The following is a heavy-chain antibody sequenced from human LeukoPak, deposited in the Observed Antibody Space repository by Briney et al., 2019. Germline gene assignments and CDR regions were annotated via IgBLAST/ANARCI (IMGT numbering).Heavy chain of an antibody. V-gene: IGHV3-20*01. J-gene: IGHJ6*02. D-gene: IGHD5/OR15-5a*01. Sequence: PGGSLRLSCAAPGFTFDDYGMSWVRQAPGKGLEWVSGINWSGGSTGYADSVKGRFTISRDNAKNSLYLQMNSLRAEDTALYHCARVSGEYYYYGMDVWGQGTTVTVSS. CDR2: INWSGGST. CDR3: ARVSGEYYYYGMDV. CDR1: GFTFDDYG.